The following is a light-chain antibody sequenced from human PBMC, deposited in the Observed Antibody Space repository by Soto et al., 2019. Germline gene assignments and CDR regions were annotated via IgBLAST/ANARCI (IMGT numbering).Light chain of an antibody. CDR1: QSVLYSSNNKNY. Sequence: DIVMTQSPDSLAVSLGERATINCKSSQSVLYSSNNKNYLAWYQQKPVQPPKLLIYWASTRESGVPDRFSGSGSGTDFTLTISSLQAEDVAVYYCQQYYSTSGYTFGQGTKLEIK. CDR3: QQYYSTSGYT. V-gene: IGKV4-1*01. CDR2: WAS. J-gene: IGKJ2*01.